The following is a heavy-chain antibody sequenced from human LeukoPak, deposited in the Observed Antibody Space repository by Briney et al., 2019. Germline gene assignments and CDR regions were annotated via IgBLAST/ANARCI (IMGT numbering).Heavy chain of an antibody. J-gene: IGHJ4*02. CDR1: GGSFSGYY. D-gene: IGHD5-18*01. V-gene: IGHV4-34*01. Sequence: PSETLSLTCAVYGGSFSGYYWSWIRQSPGKGLEWIGEINHSGSTNYNPSPKSRVTISVDTSKNQFSLKLSSVTAADTAVYYCARRALQLWVSAQTHYFDYWGQGTLVTVSS. CDR2: INHSGST. CDR3: ARRALQLWVSAQTHYFDY.